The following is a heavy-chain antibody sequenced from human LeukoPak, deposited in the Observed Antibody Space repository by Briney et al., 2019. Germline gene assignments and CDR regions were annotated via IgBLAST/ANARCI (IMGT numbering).Heavy chain of an antibody. J-gene: IGHJ5*02. CDR3: ARAPGKWLRLNWFDP. Sequence: GGSLRLSCAASGFTFSSYSMNWVRQAPGKGLEWVSYISSSSSTIYYADSVKGRFTISRDNAKNSLYLQMNSLRAEDTAVYYCARAPGKWLRLNWFDPWGQGTLVTVSS. D-gene: IGHD5-12*01. CDR2: ISSSSSTI. CDR1: GFTFSSYS. V-gene: IGHV3-48*01.